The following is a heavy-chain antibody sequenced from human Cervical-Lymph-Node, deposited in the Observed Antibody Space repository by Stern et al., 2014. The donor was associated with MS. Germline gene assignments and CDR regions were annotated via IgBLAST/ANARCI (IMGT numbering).Heavy chain of an antibody. Sequence: QVQLVQSGAEVKKPGASVKVSCKASGYTFTSYGISWVRQAPGQGLEWMGWISAYNGNTNYAQKLQGRVTMTTDTSTSTAYMELRSLRSGDTAVYYCARDPYVDTAMVSHAFDIWGQGTMVTVSS. J-gene: IGHJ3*02. CDR2: ISAYNGNT. D-gene: IGHD5-18*01. CDR3: ARDPYVDTAMVSHAFDI. V-gene: IGHV1-18*01. CDR1: GYTFTSYG.